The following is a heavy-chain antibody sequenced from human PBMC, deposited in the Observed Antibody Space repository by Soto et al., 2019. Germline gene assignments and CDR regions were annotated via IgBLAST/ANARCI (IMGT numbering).Heavy chain of an antibody. CDR3: ARVDYDFWSGYPSNGMDV. CDR1: GGSISSGDYY. CDR2: IYYSGST. V-gene: IGHV4-30-4*01. J-gene: IGHJ6*02. D-gene: IGHD3-3*01. Sequence: QVQLQESGPGLVKPSQTLSLTCTVSGGSISSGDYYWSWIRQPPGKGLEWIGYIYYSGSTYYNPSLKSRVTISVDTSKNHFSLKLSSLPAADTAVYYCARVDYDFWSGYPSNGMDVWGQGTTVTVSS.